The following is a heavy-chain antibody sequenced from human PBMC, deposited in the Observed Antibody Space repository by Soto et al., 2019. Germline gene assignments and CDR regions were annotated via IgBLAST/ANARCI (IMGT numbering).Heavy chain of an antibody. CDR2: IYYSGST. D-gene: IGHD3-16*01. CDR1: GGSISSGVYT. V-gene: IGHV4-31*03. J-gene: IGHJ3*02. CDR3: AREGGYGSYAFDI. Sequence: QVQLQESGPGLVKPSQTLSLTCTVSGGSISSGVYTGGGSGQHPGKFLEWIGYIYYSGSTYYNPSLESRPSISVDTSRTQFSLKLSSVTAADTAVYFCAREGGYGSYAFDIWGQGTMVTVSS.